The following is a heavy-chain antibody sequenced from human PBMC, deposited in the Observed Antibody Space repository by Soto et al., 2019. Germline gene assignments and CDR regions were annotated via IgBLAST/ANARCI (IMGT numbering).Heavy chain of an antibody. Sequence: SETLSLTCTVSGGSINIGGYYWSWIRQHPGKGLEWIGYIYYSGSTFYNPSLKSRVTISFDTSKSQFSLKLNSVTAADTAVYYCARTAWHFFDYWGQGTLVTVSS. CDR2: IYYSGST. J-gene: IGHJ4*02. CDR3: ARTAWHFFDY. D-gene: IGHD3-3*02. V-gene: IGHV4-31*03. CDR1: GGSINIGGYY.